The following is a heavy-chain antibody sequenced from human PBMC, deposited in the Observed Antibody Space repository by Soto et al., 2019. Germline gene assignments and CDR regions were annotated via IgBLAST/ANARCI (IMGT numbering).Heavy chain of an antibody. CDR1: GGTFSSYT. J-gene: IGHJ4*02. V-gene: IGHV1-69*08. CDR2: IIPILGTA. Sequence: ASVKVSCKASGGTFSSYTISWVRQAPGQGLEWMGRIIPILGTANYADSVKGRFTISRDNAENSLFLQMNSLRVDDTAVYYCVKGVRHPDYWGQGALVTVSS. CDR3: VKGVRHPDY.